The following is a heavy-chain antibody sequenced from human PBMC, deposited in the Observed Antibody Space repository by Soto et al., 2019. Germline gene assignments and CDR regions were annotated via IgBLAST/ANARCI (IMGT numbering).Heavy chain of an antibody. J-gene: IGHJ6*02. V-gene: IGHV1-69*12. D-gene: IGHD6-13*01. CDR1: GGTFSSYA. CDR2: IIPIFGTA. CDR3: ARTIAAAGTYYYYGMDV. Sequence: QVQLVQSGAEVKKPGSSVKVSCKASGGTFSSYAISWVRQAPGQGLEWMGGIIPIFGTANYAQKFQGRVTITADEYTSTAYMELSSLRSEDTAVYYCARTIAAAGTYYYYGMDVWGQGTTVTVSS.